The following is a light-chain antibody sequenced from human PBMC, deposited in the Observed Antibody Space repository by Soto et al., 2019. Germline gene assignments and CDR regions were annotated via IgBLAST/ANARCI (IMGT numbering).Light chain of an antibody. V-gene: IGKV1-39*01. J-gene: IGKJ3*01. CDR1: QSISRY. Sequence: DIQMTQSPSSLSASVGDRVTITCRASQSISRYLNWYQQKPGIAPKLLIYSASSLQSGVPSRFSGSGSRTDFTLTISSLQPEDFATYYCQQSYSTLAFTFGPGPTVDIK. CDR3: QQSYSTLAFT. CDR2: SAS.